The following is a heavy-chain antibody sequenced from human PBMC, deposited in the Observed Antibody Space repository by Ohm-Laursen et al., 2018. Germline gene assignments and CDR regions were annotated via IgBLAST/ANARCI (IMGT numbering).Heavy chain of an antibody. J-gene: IGHJ6*02. CDR1: GDSVSSDSGA. V-gene: IGHV6-1*01. D-gene: IGHD1-1*01. CDR2: THYSSKWVY. CDR3: SRGQRNYYAMNV. Sequence: QTLSLTCAISGDSVSSDSGAWNWIRQSPSRGLEWLGRTHYSSKWVYDYAVSVKSRITITPDTSKNQFSLQLNSVTPEDSAVYYCSRGQRNYYAMNVWGQGTTVTVSS.